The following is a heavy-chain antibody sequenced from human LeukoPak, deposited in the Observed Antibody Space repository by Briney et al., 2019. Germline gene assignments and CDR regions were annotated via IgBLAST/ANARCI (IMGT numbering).Heavy chain of an antibody. CDR2: IYSSGST. CDR1: GGSITNYY. CDR3: ARGVYVSAWHY. D-gene: IGHD3-10*02. J-gene: IGHJ4*02. Sequence: SETLSLTCTVSGGSITNYYWSWIRQPAGKGLEWIGHIYSSGSTNYNPSLKSRVTMSVDSSKNQFSLKLSSVTAADTAVYHCARGVYVSAWHYWGQGTLVTVSS. V-gene: IGHV4-4*07.